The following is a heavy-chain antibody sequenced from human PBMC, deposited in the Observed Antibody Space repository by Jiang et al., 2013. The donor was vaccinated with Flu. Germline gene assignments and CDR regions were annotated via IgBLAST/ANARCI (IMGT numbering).Heavy chain of an antibody. V-gene: IGHV3-30-3*01. Sequence: GVVQPGRSLRLSCAVSGFTLSTSAMHWVRQAPGKGLEWVAFISSDGFNKYYADSVRGRFTISRDNSKSTVSLQMNSLRVEDTAVYYCARDGDHGHWGQGTLVTVSS. CDR2: ISSDGFNK. CDR3: ARDGDHGH. J-gene: IGHJ4*02. CDR1: GFTLSTSA. D-gene: IGHD7-27*01.